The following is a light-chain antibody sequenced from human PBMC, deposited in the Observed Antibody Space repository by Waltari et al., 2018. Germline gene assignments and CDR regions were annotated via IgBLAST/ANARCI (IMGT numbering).Light chain of an antibody. J-gene: IGLJ2*01. CDR3: QSYDSSLSGVGVV. CDR1: SSTIGAGYG. V-gene: IGLV1-40*01. CDR2: HNS. Sequence: QSVLTQPPSVSGAPGQRVPISCTGSSSTIGAGYGVPWYPQFPGTAPKVLTYHNSNRPSGAPDRFSGSKSGASASLAITGLQAEDEADYYCQSYDSSLSGVGVVFAGGTKLTVL.